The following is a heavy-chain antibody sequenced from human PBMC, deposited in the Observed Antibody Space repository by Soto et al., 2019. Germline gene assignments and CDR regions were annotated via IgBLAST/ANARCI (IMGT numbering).Heavy chain of an antibody. Sequence: PSETLSLTCTVSGGSVSSGSYYWSWIRQPPGKGLEWIGYIYYSGSTNYNPSLKSRVTISVDTSKNQFSLKLSSVTAADTAVYYCARVISYYASASQDTYFDFWGQGTLVTVSS. D-gene: IGHD3-10*01. CDR3: ARVISYYASASQDTYFDF. V-gene: IGHV4-61*01. CDR2: IYYSGST. CDR1: GGSVSSGSYY. J-gene: IGHJ4*02.